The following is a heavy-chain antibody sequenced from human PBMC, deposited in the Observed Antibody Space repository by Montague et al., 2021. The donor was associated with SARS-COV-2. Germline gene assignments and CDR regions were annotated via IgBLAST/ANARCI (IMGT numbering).Heavy chain of an antibody. J-gene: IGHJ6*03. CDR2: LYYSGST. V-gene: IGHV4-59*01. CDR1: GGSISSYY. Sequence: SETLSLTCTVSGGSISSYYWSWIRQPPGKGLEWIGYLYYSGSTNYNPSLRGRVTISVDTSKNQFSLRLNSVTAADTAVYYCARRPPGYRYFYYLDVWGKGTTVTVSS. CDR3: ARRPPGYRYFYYLDV. D-gene: IGHD1-1*01.